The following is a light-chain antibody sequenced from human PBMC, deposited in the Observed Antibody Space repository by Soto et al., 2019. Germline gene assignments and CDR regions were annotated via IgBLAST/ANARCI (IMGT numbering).Light chain of an antibody. CDR3: QQYRTSPPTWT. V-gene: IGKV3-20*01. CDR2: SSS. CDR1: QSVSSTY. Sequence: ELVLTQSPGTLSLSPGDRATLSCRASQSVSSTYLAWYQQRPGQAPRLLIYSSSSRASGIPDRFSGSGSGTDFTLTISRLEPEDFAVYDCQQYRTSPPTWTCGKGTKVEIK. J-gene: IGKJ1*01.